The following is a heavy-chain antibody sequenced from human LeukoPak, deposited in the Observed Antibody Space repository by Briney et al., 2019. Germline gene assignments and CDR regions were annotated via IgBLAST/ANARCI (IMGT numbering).Heavy chain of an antibody. J-gene: IGHJ5*02. Sequence: EASVKVSCKASGYTSTSYDINWVRQATGQGLEWMGWMNPNSGNTGYAQKFQGRVTMTRNTSISTAYMELSSLRSEDTAVYYCARGRYYGSGSYSGDWFDPWGQGTLVTVSS. CDR2: MNPNSGNT. CDR3: ARGRYYGSGSYSGDWFDP. CDR1: GYTSTSYD. V-gene: IGHV1-8*01. D-gene: IGHD3-10*01.